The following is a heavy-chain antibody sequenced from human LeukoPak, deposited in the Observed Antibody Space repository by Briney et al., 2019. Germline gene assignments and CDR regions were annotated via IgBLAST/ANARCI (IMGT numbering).Heavy chain of an antibody. V-gene: IGHV3-23*01. D-gene: IGHD1-26*01. CDR2: ISGSGDRI. CDR3: ARGIVRVILHALEI. J-gene: IGHJ3*02. Sequence: PGGSLRLSCAASGFTFSSYEMNWVRQAPGKGLEWVSGISGSGDRIFYADSVKGRFTISRDNSKNTLYLQMNSLGAEDTAIYYCARGIVRVILHALEIWGQGTIVTVSS. CDR1: GFTFSSYE.